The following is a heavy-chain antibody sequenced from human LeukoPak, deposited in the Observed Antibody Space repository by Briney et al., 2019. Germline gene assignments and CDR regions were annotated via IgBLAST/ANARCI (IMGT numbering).Heavy chain of an antibody. CDR1: SGSSSRRSYY. J-gene: IGHJ3*02. V-gene: IGHV4-39*01. D-gene: IGHD1-1*01. CDR2: IYYSGNT. CDR3: ARTLDTTATSLYDAFDI. Sequence: SETLSLTCTVSSGSSSRRSYYWGWIRQPPGKGLEWIGSIYYSGNTYYNPSLKSRVTISVDTSKNQFSLKLNSVTAADTAVYYCARTLDTTATSLYDAFDIWGQGTVVTVPA.